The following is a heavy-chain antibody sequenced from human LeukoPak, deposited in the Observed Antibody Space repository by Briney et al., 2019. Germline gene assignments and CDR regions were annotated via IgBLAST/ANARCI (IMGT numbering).Heavy chain of an antibody. CDR1: GGTFSSYA. V-gene: IGHV1-69*13. D-gene: IGHD5-18*01. CDR3: AGGRGYSYGPKEP. CDR2: ISPIFGTA. J-gene: IGHJ5*02. Sequence: SVRVSCRASGGTFSSYAISWGRQAPGQGLEWMGGISPIFGTAKYAQKFQGRVTITAAESTTTAYMELSSLTSDDTAVYYCAGGRGYSYGPKEPWGQGTLVTVSS.